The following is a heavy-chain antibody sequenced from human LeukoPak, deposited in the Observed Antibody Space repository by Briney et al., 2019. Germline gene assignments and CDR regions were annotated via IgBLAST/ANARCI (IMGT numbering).Heavy chain of an antibody. Sequence: SVKVSCKASGGTFNSFIINWVRQAPGQGLEWVARIVPDLGITNYAPQFQGRVTITADKSTSTAYMELSSLRSEDTAVYYCARASSSSWLSPSDYWGQGTLVTVSS. CDR2: IVPDLGIT. V-gene: IGHV1-69*02. CDR3: ARASSSSWLSPSDY. J-gene: IGHJ4*02. D-gene: IGHD6-13*01. CDR1: GGTFNSFI.